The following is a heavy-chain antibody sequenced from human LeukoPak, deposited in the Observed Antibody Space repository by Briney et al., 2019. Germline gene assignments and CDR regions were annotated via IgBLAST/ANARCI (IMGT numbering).Heavy chain of an antibody. CDR1: GFIFSTYA. CDR2: IYSGGST. J-gene: IGHJ4*02. D-gene: IGHD5/OR15-5a*01. CDR3: ASKVSTPPLGGH. Sequence: GGSLRLSCEASGFIFSTYALNWVRQAPGKGLEWVSVIYSGGSTYYADSVKGRFTISRDNSKNMLYLQMNSLRAEDTAVYYCASKVSTPPLGGHWGQGTLVTVSS. V-gene: IGHV3-53*01.